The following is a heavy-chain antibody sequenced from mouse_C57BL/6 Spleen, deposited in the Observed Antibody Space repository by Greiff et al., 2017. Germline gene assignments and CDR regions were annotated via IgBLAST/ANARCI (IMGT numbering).Heavy chain of an antibody. CDR2: IDPETGGT. CDR3: TREGIDAGFDY. CDR1: GYTFTGYE. V-gene: IGHV1-15*01. J-gene: IGHJ2*01. Sequence: VQLQQSGAELVRPGASVTLSCKASGYTFTGYEMHWVKQTPVHGLEWIGAIDPETGGTAYNQKFKGKAILTADKSSSTAYMELRSLTSEDSAVYYCTREGIDAGFDYWGQGTTLTVSS.